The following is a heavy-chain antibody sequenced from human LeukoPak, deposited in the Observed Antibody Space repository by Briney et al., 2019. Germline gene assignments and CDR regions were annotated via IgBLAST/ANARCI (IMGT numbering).Heavy chain of an antibody. V-gene: IGHV3-23*01. CDR1: GFTFSSYA. CDR2: ISGSGGST. CDR3: AKVWQGYYYYYYGMDV. Sequence: PGGSLRLSCAASGFTFSSYAMSWVRQAPGKGLEWVSAISGSGGSTYYADSVKGRFTISRDNSKNTLYLQMNSLRAEDTAVYYCAKVWQGYYYYYYGMDVWGQGTTVTVSS. D-gene: IGHD2-21*01. J-gene: IGHJ6*02.